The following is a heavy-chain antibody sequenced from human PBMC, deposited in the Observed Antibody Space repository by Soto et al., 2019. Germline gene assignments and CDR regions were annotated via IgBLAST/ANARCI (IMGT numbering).Heavy chain of an antibody. CDR3: TREAIQLWFDF. J-gene: IGHJ4*02. Sequence: EVQLVESGGGLVQPGRSLRLSCTGSGFTFGDYAMSWVRQAPGKGLEWVGFMRSKAYGATTEYAASVKGRFSISRDDSKNLLYLHMNNLKTEDSAVYFCTREAIQLWFDFWGQGTLVTVSS. V-gene: IGHV3-49*04. D-gene: IGHD5-18*01. CDR1: GFTFGDYA. CDR2: MRSKAYGATT.